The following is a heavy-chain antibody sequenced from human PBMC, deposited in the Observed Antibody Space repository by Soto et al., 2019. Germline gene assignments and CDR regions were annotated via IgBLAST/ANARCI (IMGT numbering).Heavy chain of an antibody. CDR2: ISRSSTGI. J-gene: IGHJ6*02. Sequence: EVQLVESGGGLVQPGGSLRLSCAASGFTFSLYSMSWVRQAPGKGLEWVSYISRSSTGIHYAASVKGRFTISRDDATNSMPLPMNSLRPGDTTVHYCPSAVTWGLDLWCQGTTVSISS. CDR3: PSAVTWGLDL. D-gene: IGHD3-10*01. V-gene: IGHV3-48*01. CDR1: GFTFSLYS.